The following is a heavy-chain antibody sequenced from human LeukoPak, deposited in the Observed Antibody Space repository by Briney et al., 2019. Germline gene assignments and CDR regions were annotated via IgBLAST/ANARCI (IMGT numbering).Heavy chain of an antibody. D-gene: IGHD2-2*01. CDR1: GGTFSSYA. Sequence: GASVKVSCKASGGTFSSYAISWVRQAPGQGLEWMGGIIPIFGTANYAQKFQGRVTITADESTSTAYMELSSLRSEDTAVCYCARGGGGVPAATTIRYYYYYGMDVWGKGTTVTVSS. CDR3: ARGGGGVPAATTIRYYYYYGMDV. CDR2: IIPIFGTA. J-gene: IGHJ6*04. V-gene: IGHV1-69*01.